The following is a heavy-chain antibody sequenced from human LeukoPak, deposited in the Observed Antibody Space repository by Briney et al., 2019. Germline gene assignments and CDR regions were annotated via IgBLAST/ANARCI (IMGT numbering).Heavy chain of an antibody. V-gene: IGHV3-48*02. Sequence: PGGSLRLSCAASGFTFSSYSMNWVRQAPGKGLEWVSYISSSSSTIYYADSVKGRFTISRDNAKNSLYLQMNSLRDEDTAVYYCARVSDTATGTTRYYYYGMDVWGQGTTVTVSS. CDR3: ARVSDTATGTTRYYYYGMDV. CDR2: ISSSSSTI. J-gene: IGHJ6*02. CDR1: GFTFSSYS. D-gene: IGHD1-1*01.